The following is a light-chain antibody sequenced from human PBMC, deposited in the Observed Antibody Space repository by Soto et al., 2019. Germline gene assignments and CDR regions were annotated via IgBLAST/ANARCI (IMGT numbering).Light chain of an antibody. CDR3: QQTYTTPLT. CDR1: QSIRNY. CDR2: FAS. Sequence: DIQMTQSPSSLSASVGDRVTITCRVSQSIRNYLNWCQQKPGKAPKLLIDFASSLQSGVPSRFSGSGSGTDFTLTITSLQPADFATYYCQQTYTTPLTFGGGTKVDNK. J-gene: IGKJ4*01. V-gene: IGKV1-39*01.